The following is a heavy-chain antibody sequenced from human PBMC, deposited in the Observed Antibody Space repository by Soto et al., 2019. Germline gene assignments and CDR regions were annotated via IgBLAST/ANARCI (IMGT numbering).Heavy chain of an antibody. CDR3: ARDPFLVQPGSPDS. V-gene: IGHV3-74*01. D-gene: IGHD2-2*01. Sequence: GGSLRLSCAASGFTFSTYWMHWVRQAPGKGLVWVSRIKSDGSSTNYADSVKGRFTISRDNAKNTLYLQMNSLRAEDTAVYYCARDPFLVQPGSPDSWGRGTLVTASS. J-gene: IGHJ4*02. CDR2: IKSDGSST. CDR1: GFTFSTYW.